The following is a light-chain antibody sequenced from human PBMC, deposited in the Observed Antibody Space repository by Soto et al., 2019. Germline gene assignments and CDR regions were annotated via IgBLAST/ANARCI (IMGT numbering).Light chain of an antibody. Sequence: DIQMTQSPSTLSASVGDRVTITWRASQSISSWLAWYQQKPGKAPKLLIYDASSLESGVPSRFSGSGSGTEFTLTISSLQPEDFATYYCQQYNSYSEAFGQGTKVDI. CDR3: QQYNSYSEA. J-gene: IGKJ1*01. CDR2: DAS. V-gene: IGKV1-5*01. CDR1: QSISSW.